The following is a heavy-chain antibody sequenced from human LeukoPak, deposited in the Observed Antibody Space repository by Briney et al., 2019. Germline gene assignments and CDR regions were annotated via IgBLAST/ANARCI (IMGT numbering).Heavy chain of an antibody. J-gene: IGHJ4*02. CDR3: AREVARSSVWRIFTIDY. V-gene: IGHV3-23*01. CDR1: GFTFSSYA. D-gene: IGHD2-2*01. CDR2: ITSAGDT. Sequence: PGGSLRLSCAASGFTFSSYAMSWVRQAPGKGLEWVSAITSAGDTYYADSVKGRFSISRDNSKNTVFLQMNSLRAEDTAVYYCAREVARSSVWRIFTIDYWGQGTLVTVSS.